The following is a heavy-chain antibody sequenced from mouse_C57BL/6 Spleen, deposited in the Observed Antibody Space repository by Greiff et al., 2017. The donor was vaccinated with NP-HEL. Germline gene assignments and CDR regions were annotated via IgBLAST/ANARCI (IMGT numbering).Heavy chain of an antibody. J-gene: IGHJ4*01. CDR3: ARRGLLLRYESYAMDY. Sequence: QVQLQQPGAELVMPGASVKLSCKASGYTFTSYWMHWVKQRPGQGLEWIGEIDPSDSYTNYNQKFKGKSTLTVDKSSSTAYMQLSSLTSEDSAVYYCARRGLLLRYESYAMDYWGQGTSVTVSS. CDR1: GYTFTSYW. V-gene: IGHV1-69*01. CDR2: IDPSDSYT. D-gene: IGHD1-1*01.